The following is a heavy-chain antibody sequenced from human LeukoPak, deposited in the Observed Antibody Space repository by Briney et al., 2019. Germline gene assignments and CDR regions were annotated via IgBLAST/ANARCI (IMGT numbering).Heavy chain of an antibody. CDR3: ARGRGDIGVVPAAIRGWFDP. CDR2: INCSGST. Sequence: KPSETLFLTCAVHVGSFSGYYWSWIRQTPGKGLEWIGEINCSGSTNYNPSLKSRHTITVDTSKNQFSLKLSTVTAADTAVYNCARGRGDIGVVPAAIRGWFDPWGQGTLVTVSS. V-gene: IGHV4-34*01. J-gene: IGHJ5*02. CDR1: VGSFSGYY. D-gene: IGHD2-2*02.